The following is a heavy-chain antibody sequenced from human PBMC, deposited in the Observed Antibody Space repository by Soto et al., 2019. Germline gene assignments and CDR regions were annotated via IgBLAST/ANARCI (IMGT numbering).Heavy chain of an antibody. CDR2: IYYTGST. Sequence: PSETLSLTCTVSGGSISSSIYYWGWIRQPPGKGLEWIGSIYYTGSTYYNPSLKSRLTISVDTSKNQFSLKLSSVTAADTAVYYCARRIDIGSGWTFDHWGQGTLVTVSS. V-gene: IGHV4-39*01. CDR1: GGSISSSIYY. CDR3: ARRIDIGSGWTFDH. J-gene: IGHJ4*02. D-gene: IGHD6-19*01.